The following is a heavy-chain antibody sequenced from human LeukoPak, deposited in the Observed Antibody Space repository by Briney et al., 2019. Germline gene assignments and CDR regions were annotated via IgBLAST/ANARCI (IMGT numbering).Heavy chain of an antibody. CDR1: GFTFTSNG. Sequence: ASVKVSCKTSGFTFTSNGISWVRQAPGQGLEWMGWINAYNGKTNYPQKFQDRVTMTTDTSTSTAYLELRNLRSDDTAVYYCARDCCSGGSCYSCYWGQGTLVTVSS. CDR2: INAYNGKT. D-gene: IGHD2-15*01. CDR3: ARDCCSGGSCYSCY. V-gene: IGHV1-18*01. J-gene: IGHJ4*02.